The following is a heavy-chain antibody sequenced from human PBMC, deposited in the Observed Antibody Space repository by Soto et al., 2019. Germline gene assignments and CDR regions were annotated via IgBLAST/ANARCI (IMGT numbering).Heavy chain of an antibody. J-gene: IGHJ4*02. CDR1: GGTFSRNA. Sequence: GASVKVSCKTSGGTFSRNAVNWLRQAPGQGLEWIGGIIPFSVTSNYAQNFQGRVTVTADKSTSTAFWGLSSLTTDVTVVYYCARTTPQEGFYIYIFDTWGQGTVDTVSS. CDR2: IIPFSVTS. CDR3: ARTTPQEGFYIYIFDT. D-gene: IGHD3-3*01. V-gene: IGHV1-69*06.